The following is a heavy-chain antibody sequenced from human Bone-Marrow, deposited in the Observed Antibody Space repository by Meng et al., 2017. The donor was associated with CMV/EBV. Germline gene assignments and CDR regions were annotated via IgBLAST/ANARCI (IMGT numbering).Heavy chain of an antibody. V-gene: IGHV3-21*01. CDR1: GFTFSSYS. D-gene: IGHD1-7*01. CDR3: ARDANWNSGYYYYGMDV. CDR2: ISSSSSYI. Sequence: GESLKISCAASGFTFSSYSMNWVRQAPGKGLEWVSSISSSSSYIYYADSVKGRFTISRDNAKNSLYLQMNSLRAEDTAVYYCARDANWNSGYYYYGMDVWGQGTTVTV. J-gene: IGHJ6*02.